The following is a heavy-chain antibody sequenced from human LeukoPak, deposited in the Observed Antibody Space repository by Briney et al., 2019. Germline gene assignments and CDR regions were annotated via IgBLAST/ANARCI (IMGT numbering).Heavy chain of an antibody. Sequence: SETLSLTCTVSGGSTGGYYWSWIRQPPGKGLEWIGYFYYSGSTNYNPSLKSRVTMSLDTSKKQLSLRLSSVTAADTAVYYCARGKRDYGYYFDYWGQGTLVTVSS. CDR1: GGSTGGYY. J-gene: IGHJ4*02. D-gene: IGHD4-17*01. CDR3: ARGKRDYGYYFDY. CDR2: FYYSGST. V-gene: IGHV4-59*01.